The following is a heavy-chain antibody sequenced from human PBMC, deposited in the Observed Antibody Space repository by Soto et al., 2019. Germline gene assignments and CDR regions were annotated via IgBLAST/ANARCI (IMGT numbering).Heavy chain of an antibody. Sequence: QVPLVQSGAEVKNPGASVKVSCKASGYTFTSYDINWVRQATGQGLEWMGWMNPNSVNTGYAQKYQGRVTMTMNTSISPAYMELSSLRSEDTAVYYCARGIVVVIPSDYYYYGMDVWGQGTTVTVSS. V-gene: IGHV1-8*01. D-gene: IGHD3-22*01. CDR3: ARGIVVVIPSDYYYYGMDV. CDR1: GYTFTSYD. J-gene: IGHJ6*02. CDR2: MNPNSVNT.